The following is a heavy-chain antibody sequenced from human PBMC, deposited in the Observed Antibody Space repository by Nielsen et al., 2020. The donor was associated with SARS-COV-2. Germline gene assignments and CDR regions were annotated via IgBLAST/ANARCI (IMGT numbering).Heavy chain of an antibody. Sequence: GESLKISCAASGFTFSSYGMHWVRQAPGKGLEWVAVIWYDGSNKYYADSVKGRFTISRDNSKNTLYLQMNSLRAEDTAVYYCARGPPTSNYDFWIPYCYYYMDVWGKGTTVTVSS. CDR2: IWYDGSNK. V-gene: IGHV3-33*01. CDR1: GFTFSSYG. D-gene: IGHD3-3*01. J-gene: IGHJ6*03. CDR3: ARGPPTSNYDFWIPYCYYYMDV.